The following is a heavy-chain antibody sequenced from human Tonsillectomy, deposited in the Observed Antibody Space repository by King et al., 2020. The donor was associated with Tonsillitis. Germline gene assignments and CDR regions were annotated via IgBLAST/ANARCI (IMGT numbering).Heavy chain of an antibody. J-gene: IGHJ5*02. Sequence: VQLQESGPGLVKPSETLSLTCTVSGGSVSSDNYFWSWIRQPPGKGLEWIGYIYYSGSTNYNPSLKSRVTISVDTSKNQFSLKLSSVTAADTAVYYCAREGEQYCSSTICCYNWFDPWGQGTLVTVSS. V-gene: IGHV4-61*01. CDR2: IYYSGST. CDR3: AREGEQYCSSTICCYNWFDP. CDR1: GGSVSSDNYF. D-gene: IGHD2-2*01.